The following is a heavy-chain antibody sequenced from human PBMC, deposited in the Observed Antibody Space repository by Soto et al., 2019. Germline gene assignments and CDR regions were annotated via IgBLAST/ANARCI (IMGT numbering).Heavy chain of an antibody. D-gene: IGHD1-26*01. CDR3: ARGSGGYPFDY. J-gene: IGHJ4*02. CDR1: GYSISSYYY. CDR2: FHHGGTT. V-gene: IGHV4-38-2*01. Sequence: SETLSLTCAVSGYSISSYYYWAWIRQPPGKGLEWIGSFHHGGTTYFNPSLKNRVTILVDTSKNHFSLDLTSVTAADTAFYYCARGSGGYPFDYWGQGTLVTVYS.